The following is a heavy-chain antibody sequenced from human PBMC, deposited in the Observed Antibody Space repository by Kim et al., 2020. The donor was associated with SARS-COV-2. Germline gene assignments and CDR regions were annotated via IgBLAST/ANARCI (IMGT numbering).Heavy chain of an antibody. CDR2: INHSGST. V-gene: IGHV4-34*01. CDR3: ARNRYYYGSGSYNFDY. J-gene: IGHJ4*02. Sequence: SETLSLTCAVYGGSFSGYYWSWIRQPPGKGLEWIGEINHSGSTNYNPSLKSRVTISVDTSKNQFSLKLSSVTAADTAVYYCARNRYYYGSGSYNFDYWGQGPLVTVSS. CDR1: GGSFSGYY. D-gene: IGHD3-10*01.